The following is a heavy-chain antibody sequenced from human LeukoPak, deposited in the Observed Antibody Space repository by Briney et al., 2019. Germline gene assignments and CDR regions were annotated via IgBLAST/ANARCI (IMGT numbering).Heavy chain of an antibody. Sequence: ASVKVSCKASGGTFSSYAISWVRQAPGQGLEWMGRIIPITGMANYAQKFQGRVTITADKSTSTAYMELSSLRSEDTAVYYCARPSSTGWFDPWGQGTLVTVSS. CDR3: ARPSSTGWFDP. V-gene: IGHV1-69*04. CDR1: GGTFSSYA. D-gene: IGHD4-17*01. CDR2: IIPITGMA. J-gene: IGHJ5*02.